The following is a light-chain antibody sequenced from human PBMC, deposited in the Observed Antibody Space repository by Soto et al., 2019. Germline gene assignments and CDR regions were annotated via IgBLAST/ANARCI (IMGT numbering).Light chain of an antibody. J-gene: IGKJ2*03. CDR2: GGS. Sequence: ESLLTQSPGTLSLSPGETATLSCRASQSVTSTYSAWYQQRPGQSPRLMIYGGSTRATGFPDRFSGGGSGTDFTLTISRLEPEDPAVYYCHCQQFDSSRIYSFGQGTKLEI. V-gene: IGKV3-20*01. CDR1: QSVTSTY. CDR3: QQFDSSRIYS.